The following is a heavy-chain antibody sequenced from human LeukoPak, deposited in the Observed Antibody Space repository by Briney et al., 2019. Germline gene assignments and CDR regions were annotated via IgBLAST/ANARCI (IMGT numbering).Heavy chain of an antibody. CDR2: ISGNNDNP. J-gene: IGHJ4*02. Sequence: ASVKVSCKTSGYTFSNFGINWVRQAPGQGLEWMGWISGNNDNPNHGQKFQGRFAVTTDSSTTTAYMELRNLTFDDTAVYYCARDGTSTDDYWGQGTLVTVSS. V-gene: IGHV1-18*01. CDR3: ARDGTSTDDY. D-gene: IGHD2-2*01. CDR1: GYTFSNFG.